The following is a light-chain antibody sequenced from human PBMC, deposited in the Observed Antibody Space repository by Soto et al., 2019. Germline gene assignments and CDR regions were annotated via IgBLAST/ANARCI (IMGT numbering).Light chain of an antibody. V-gene: IGKV1-5*01. CDR2: DAS. CDR1: QSISSW. J-gene: IGKJ4*01. Sequence: DIQMTQSPSTLSASVGDRVTITCRASQSISSWLAWYQQKPGKAPKLLIYDASSLESVVPSRFSGSGSGTEFTLTLSSLQPDDFATCCFQPYNSYSLTFGGATTVEIK. CDR3: QPYNSYSLT.